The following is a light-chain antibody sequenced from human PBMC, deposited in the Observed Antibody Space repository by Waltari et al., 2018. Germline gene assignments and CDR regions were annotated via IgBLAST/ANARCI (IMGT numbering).Light chain of an antibody. CDR1: QSVSSN. CDR3: QQYNNWPRT. Sequence: EIVMTQSPATLSVSPGDRPTLSCRASQSVSSNLAWYQQKRGQAPRLLIYAASTRATGIPARFSGSGSGTEFTLTISSLQSEDFAVYYCQQYNNWPRTFGQGTKLEI. CDR2: AAS. V-gene: IGKV3D-15*01. J-gene: IGKJ2*02.